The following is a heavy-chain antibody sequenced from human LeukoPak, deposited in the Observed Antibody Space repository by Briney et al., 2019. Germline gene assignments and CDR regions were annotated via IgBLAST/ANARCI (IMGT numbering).Heavy chain of an antibody. CDR1: GYTFTSYY. D-gene: IGHD5-18*01. V-gene: IGHV1-46*01. Sequence: GASVKVSCKASGYTFTSYYMHWVRQAPGQGLEWMGIINPSGGSTSYAQKFQGRVTMTRDTSTSTVYMELSSLRSEDTAVYYCAREGIQLWRGTFYYGMDVWGQGTTVTVSS. CDR2: INPSGGST. J-gene: IGHJ6*02. CDR3: AREGIQLWRGTFYYGMDV.